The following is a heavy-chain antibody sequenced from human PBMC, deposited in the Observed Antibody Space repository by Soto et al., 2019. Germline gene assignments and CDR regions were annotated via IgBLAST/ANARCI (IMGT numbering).Heavy chain of an antibody. D-gene: IGHD2-15*01. CDR2: IKQDGSEK. V-gene: IGHV3-7*01. CDR1: GFTFSSYW. CDR3: ARDRGYCSGGSCYLDY. Sequence: EVQLVESGGGLVQPGGSLRLSCAASGFTFSSYWMSWVRQAPGKGLEWVANIKQDGSEKYYVDSVKGRFTISRDNAKNSLYLQMNSLRAEDTAVYYCARDRGYCSGGSCYLDYWGQGTLVTVSS. J-gene: IGHJ4*02.